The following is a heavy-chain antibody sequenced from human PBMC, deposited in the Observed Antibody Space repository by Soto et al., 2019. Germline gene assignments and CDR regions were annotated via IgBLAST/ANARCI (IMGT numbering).Heavy chain of an antibody. D-gene: IGHD2-8*01. V-gene: IGHV1-2*04. J-gene: IGHJ6*02. Sequence: QAQLVQSGAEVKKPGASVRVSCKASGYSFTDYHIHWVRQAPGQGLEWLGRINPKSGGTSTAQKFQGWVTMTRDRSISTVYMELTRLRSDDTAVYFCARGHSTDCSNGVCSFFYNHEMDVWGQGTTVTVSS. CDR1: GYSFTDYH. CDR3: ARGHSTDCSNGVCSFFYNHEMDV. CDR2: INPKSGGT.